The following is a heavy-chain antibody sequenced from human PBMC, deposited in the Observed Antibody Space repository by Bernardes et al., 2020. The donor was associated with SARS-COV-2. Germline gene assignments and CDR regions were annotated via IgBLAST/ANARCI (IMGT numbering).Heavy chain of an antibody. J-gene: IGHJ6*02. CDR3: ARLLQSYDILTGYYMWDYGMDV. CDR1: GFTFSSYW. CDR2: IKQDGSEK. Sequence: GGSLRLSCAASGFTFSSYWMSWVRQAPGKGLEWVANIKQDGSEKYYVDSVKGRFTISRDNAKNSLYLQMNSLRAEDTAVYYCARLLQSYDILTGYYMWDYGMDVWGQGTTVTVSS. D-gene: IGHD3-9*01. V-gene: IGHV3-7*01.